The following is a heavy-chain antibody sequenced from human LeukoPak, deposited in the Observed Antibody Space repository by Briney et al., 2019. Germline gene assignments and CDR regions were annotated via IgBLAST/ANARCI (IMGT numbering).Heavy chain of an antibody. CDR2: INHSGST. CDR3: AREDSELRYHTGFDY. V-gene: IGHV4-34*01. Sequence: SETLSLTCAVYGGSFSGYYWSWIRQPPGKGLEWIGEINHSGSTNYNPSLKSRVTISVDTSKNQFSLKLSSVTAADTAVYYCAREDSELRYHTGFDYWGQGTLVTVSS. J-gene: IGHJ4*02. CDR1: GGSFSGYY. D-gene: IGHD1-14*01.